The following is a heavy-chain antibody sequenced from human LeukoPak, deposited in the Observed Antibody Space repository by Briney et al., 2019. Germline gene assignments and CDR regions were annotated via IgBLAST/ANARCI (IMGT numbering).Heavy chain of an antibody. Sequence: GGSLRLSCAASGFTFSSYWMSWVRQAPGKGLEWVANIKQDGSEKYYVDSVKGRFTISRDNAKNSLYLQMNSLRAEDTAVYYCAKIPQVATYTVPNFDFWGQGTLVTVSS. J-gene: IGHJ4*02. CDR3: AKIPQVATYTVPNFDF. CDR1: GFTFSSYW. CDR2: IKQDGSEK. D-gene: IGHD3-16*01. V-gene: IGHV3-7*03.